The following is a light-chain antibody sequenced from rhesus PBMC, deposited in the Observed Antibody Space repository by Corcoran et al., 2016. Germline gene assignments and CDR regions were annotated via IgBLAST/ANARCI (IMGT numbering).Light chain of an antibody. Sequence: ETVVTQSPATLSLSPGERATLSCRASQSVGSNLAWYQQKPGQAPKLLIYDASSRAPGIPDRFSGRWSGTEFTLTISSLEPEDVGVYYCQQYNNWNSFGQGTKVEIK. CDR3: QQYNNWNS. CDR1: QSVGSN. J-gene: IGKJ2*01. CDR2: DAS. V-gene: IGKV3-24*04.